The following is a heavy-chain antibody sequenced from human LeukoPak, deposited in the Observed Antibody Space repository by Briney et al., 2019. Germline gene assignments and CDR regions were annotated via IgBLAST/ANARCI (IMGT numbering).Heavy chain of an antibody. V-gene: IGHV3-7*01. CDR3: SSHSYGYHH. D-gene: IGHD3-16*01. J-gene: IGHJ5*02. CDR2: IKQDGSEK. Sequence: GGSLRLSCAASGIIITSYWMSWVRQTPGKGLEWVANIKQDGSEKNYVDSVKGRFSIFRDNARNSLYLQMNSLRAEDTAVYCCSSHSYGYHHWGQGTLVIVSS. CDR1: GIIITSYW.